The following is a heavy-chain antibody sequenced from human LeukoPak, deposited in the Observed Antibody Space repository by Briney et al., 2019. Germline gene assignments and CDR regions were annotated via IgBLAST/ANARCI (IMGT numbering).Heavy chain of an antibody. CDR3: ARVTYGSGTYGAFDY. V-gene: IGHV3-23*01. Sequence: GGTLRLSCAASGFTFSSYGMSWVRQAPGKGLEWVSAISGSGDNTYYADSVKGRFTISRDNSKNTLYLQMNSLRAEDTAVYYCARVTYGSGTYGAFDYWGQGTLVTVSS. CDR1: GFTFSSYG. CDR2: ISGSGDNT. D-gene: IGHD3-10*01. J-gene: IGHJ4*02.